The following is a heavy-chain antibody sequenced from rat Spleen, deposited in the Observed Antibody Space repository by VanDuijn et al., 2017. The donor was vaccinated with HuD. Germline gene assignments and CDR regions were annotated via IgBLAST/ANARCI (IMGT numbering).Heavy chain of an antibody. D-gene: IGHD1-1*01. V-gene: IGHV5-7*01. CDR2: ISYDNFST. Sequence: EVQLVESGGGLVQPGRSLKLSCAASGFTFSDYYMAWVRQAPKKGLEWVASISYDNFSTYYRDSVKGRFTISRDNAKNTLYLQMDSLRSEDTATYYCARQGTRWYYFDYWGQGVMVTVSS. CDR3: ARQGTRWYYFDY. J-gene: IGHJ2*01. CDR1: GFTFSDYY.